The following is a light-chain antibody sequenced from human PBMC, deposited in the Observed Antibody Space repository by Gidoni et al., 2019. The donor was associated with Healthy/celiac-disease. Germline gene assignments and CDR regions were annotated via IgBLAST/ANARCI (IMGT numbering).Light chain of an antibody. CDR1: QSVSSY. J-gene: IGKJ4*01. CDR2: DAS. CDR3: QQRSNWPPS. V-gene: IGKV3-11*01. Sequence: HSPATLSLSPGERATLSCRASQSVSSYLAWYQQKPGQAPRLLIYDASNRATGIPARFSGSGSGTDFTLTISSLEPEDFAVYYCQQRSNWPPSFGGGTQVEIK.